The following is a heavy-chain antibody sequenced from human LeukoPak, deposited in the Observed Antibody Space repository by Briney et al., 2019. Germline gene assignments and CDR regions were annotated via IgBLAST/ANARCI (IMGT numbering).Heavy chain of an antibody. CDR3: ARGQGWNPEAVTNAFDI. CDR2: ISSSSSYI. D-gene: IGHD1-1*01. CDR1: GFTFNNYA. J-gene: IGHJ3*02. Sequence: GGSLRLSCAASGFTFNNYAMNWVRQTPGKGLEWVSSISSSSSYIYYADSVKGRFTISRDNAKNSLYLQMNSLRAEDTAVYYCARGQGWNPEAVTNAFDIWGQGTMVTVSS. V-gene: IGHV3-21*01.